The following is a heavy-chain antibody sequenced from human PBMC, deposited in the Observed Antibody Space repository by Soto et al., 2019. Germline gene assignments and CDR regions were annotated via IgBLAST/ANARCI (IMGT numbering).Heavy chain of an antibody. D-gene: IGHD5-12*01. CDR2: ISAYNGNT. J-gene: IGHJ5*02. Sequence: QVQLVQSGAEVKKPGASVKVSCKASGYTFTSYGISWVRQAPGQGLEWMGWISAYNGNTNSAQKLQGRVTMTTDTSTSTAYMELRGLRPDDTAVYYCARGRRGRATRSSYWFDPWGQGTLVTVSS. CDR1: GYTFTSYG. V-gene: IGHV1-18*01. CDR3: ARGRRGRATRSSYWFDP.